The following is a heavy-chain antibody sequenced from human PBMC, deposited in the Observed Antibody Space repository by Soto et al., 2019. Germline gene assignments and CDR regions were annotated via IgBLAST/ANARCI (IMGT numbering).Heavy chain of an antibody. CDR3: AVGFKLDYYSLDV. CDR1: GGIFTASA. J-gene: IGHJ6*01. D-gene: IGHD3-10*01. Sequence: QVQLVQSGAEVRKPGSSVKVSCRSSGGIFTASAISWVRQAPGQGPEWMGGVIPMFGTANYPQRFQGRVTINADESTNTVYMQLSSLRSDVTAVYFCAVGFKLDYYSLDVW. V-gene: IGHV1-69*01. CDR2: VIPMFGTA.